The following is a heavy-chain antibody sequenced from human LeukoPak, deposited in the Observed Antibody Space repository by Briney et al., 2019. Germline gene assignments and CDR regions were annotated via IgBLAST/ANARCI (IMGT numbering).Heavy chain of an antibody. Sequence: SETLSLTCTVSGGSISSYYWSWIRQPPGKGLEWMGYIYYSGSTNYDPSLKSRVTISVDTSKNQFSLKLSSVTAADTAVYYCARAIVVVPAARTTVTTDPWYFDLWGCGTLVTVSS. V-gene: IGHV4-59*01. CDR3: ARAIVVVPAARTTVTTDPWYFDL. CDR2: IYYSGST. J-gene: IGHJ2*01. D-gene: IGHD2-2*01. CDR1: GGSISSYY.